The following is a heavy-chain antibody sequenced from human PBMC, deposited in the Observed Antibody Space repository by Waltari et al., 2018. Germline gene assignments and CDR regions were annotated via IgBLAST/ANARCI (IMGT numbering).Heavy chain of an antibody. D-gene: IGHD2-15*01. CDR3: ATGGLYCSGGSCYSESDY. CDR2: IYYSGST. J-gene: IGHJ4*02. V-gene: IGHV4-39*07. CDR1: GGSISSSSYY. Sequence: QLQLQESGPGLVKPSETLSLTCTVSGGSISSSSYYWGWIRQPPGKGLEWIGSIYYSGSTYYNPSLKSRVTISVDTSKNQSSLKLSSVTAADTAVYYCATGGLYCSGGSCYSESDYWGQGTLVTVSS.